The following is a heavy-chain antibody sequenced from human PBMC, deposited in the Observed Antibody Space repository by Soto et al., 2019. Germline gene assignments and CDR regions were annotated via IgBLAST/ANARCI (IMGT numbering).Heavy chain of an antibody. D-gene: IGHD3-10*02. CDR3: ARALTRHVHKDV. J-gene: IGHJ6*02. CDR1: GYTFISYD. CDR2: VNPNSGNT. Sequence: ASVKVSCKTSGYTFISYDINWVRQASGQGLEWMGWVNPNSGNTGYAQKFQGRVTMTRNTSISTASMELSGLNSEDTAVYYCARALTRHVHKDVWGPVTTGTVSS. V-gene: IGHV1-8*01.